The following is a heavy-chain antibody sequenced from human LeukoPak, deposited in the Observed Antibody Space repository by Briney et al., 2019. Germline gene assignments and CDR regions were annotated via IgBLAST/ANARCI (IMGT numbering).Heavy chain of an antibody. J-gene: IGHJ4*02. CDR3: ARSPSSGWYHFDY. Sequence: SETLSLTCTVSGDSISSYYWSWIRQPPGKGLEWIGEINHSGSTNYNPSLKSRVTISVDTSKNQFFLKLSSVTAADTAVYYCARSPSSGWYHFDYWGQGTLVTVSS. D-gene: IGHD6-19*01. CDR2: INHSGST. V-gene: IGHV4-34*01. CDR1: GDSISSYY.